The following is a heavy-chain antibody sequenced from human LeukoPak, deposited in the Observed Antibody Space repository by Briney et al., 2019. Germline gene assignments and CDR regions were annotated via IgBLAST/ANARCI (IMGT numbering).Heavy chain of an antibody. D-gene: IGHD1-1*01. Sequence: GGSLRLSCAISGFIFNTYGMNWVRQTPGKGLEWISTFSGGDGQTLYADSVKGRFTISRDSSTNTVSLQMSSLRVEDTAVYYCARGIYWSLDSWGQGTLVTVSS. J-gene: IGHJ4*02. CDR1: GFIFNTYG. CDR3: ARGIYWSLDS. V-gene: IGHV3-23*01. CDR2: FSGGDGQT.